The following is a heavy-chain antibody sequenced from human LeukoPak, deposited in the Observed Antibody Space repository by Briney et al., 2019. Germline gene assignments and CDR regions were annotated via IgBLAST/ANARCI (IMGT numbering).Heavy chain of an antibody. CDR1: GYTFTSYG. V-gene: IGHV1-18*01. CDR2: INAYNGNT. J-gene: IGHJ4*02. CDR3: ARCGCSSTSCYYDFDY. Sequence: GASVKVSCKASGYTFTSYGISWVRQAPGQGLEWMGWINAYNGNTNYAQKLQGRVTMTTDTSTSTAYMELRSLRADDTAVYYCARCGCSSTSCYYDFDYWGQGTLVTVSS. D-gene: IGHD2-2*01.